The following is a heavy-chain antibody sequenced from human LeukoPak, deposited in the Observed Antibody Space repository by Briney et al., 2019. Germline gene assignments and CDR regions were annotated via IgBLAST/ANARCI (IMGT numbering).Heavy chain of an antibody. J-gene: IGHJ5*02. D-gene: IGHD3-10*01. V-gene: IGHV1-8*01. Sequence: ASVKVSCKASGYTFTSYDINWVRHATGQGLEWMGWMNPNSGNAGYAQKFQGRVTMTRNNSISTAYMELSSLRSEDTAVYYCARRPPRYYSVNWFDPWGQGTLVTVSS. CDR3: ARRPPRYYSVNWFDP. CDR1: GYTFTSYD. CDR2: MNPNSGNA.